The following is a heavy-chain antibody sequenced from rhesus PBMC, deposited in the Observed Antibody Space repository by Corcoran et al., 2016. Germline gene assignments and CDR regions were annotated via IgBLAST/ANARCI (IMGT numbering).Heavy chain of an antibody. J-gene: IGHJ6*01. CDR1: GFTLGDHW. CDR2: VDGADSTT. V-gene: IGHV3-28*02. Sequence: EVQLVQSGGGLAKPGGSLRLSCRVAGFTLGDHWMHWVRQEPGKGLVWISAVDGADSTTYYADSVRGRFTASRENAKNTLYLQADSLRVEDTAVYYCADIYGLDSWGQGVVVTVSS. CDR3: ADIYGLDS.